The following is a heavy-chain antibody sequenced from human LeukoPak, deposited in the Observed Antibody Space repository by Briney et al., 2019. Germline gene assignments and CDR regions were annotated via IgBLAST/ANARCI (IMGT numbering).Heavy chain of an antibody. V-gene: IGHV4-34*01. CDR2: INHSGST. J-gene: IGHJ6*03. CDR3: ARGRDSSSSGTGWDYYYYMDV. CDR1: GGSFSGYY. Sequence: SETLSLTCAVYGGSFSGYYWSWLRQPPGKGLEWIGEINHSGSTNYNPSLKSRVTISVDTSKDQFSLKLSSVTAADTAVYYCARGRDSSSSGTGWDYYYYMDVWGKGTTVTISS. D-gene: IGHD6-6*01.